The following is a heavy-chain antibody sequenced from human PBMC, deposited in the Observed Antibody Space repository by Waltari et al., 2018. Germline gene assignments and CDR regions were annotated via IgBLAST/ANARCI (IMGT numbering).Heavy chain of an antibody. CDR3: ARHSYSSSSGAMDV. J-gene: IGHJ6*02. D-gene: IGHD6-6*01. CDR2: IYYSGST. Sequence: QVQLQESGPGLVNPSETLSLTCTVSGGSISTYSWSWIRQPPGKGLEWIGYIYYSGSTNYNPSLKSRVTISVDTSLNQFSLKLSSVTAADTAMYYCARHSYSSSSGAMDVWGQGTTVTVSS. CDR1: GGSISTYS. V-gene: IGHV4-59*08.